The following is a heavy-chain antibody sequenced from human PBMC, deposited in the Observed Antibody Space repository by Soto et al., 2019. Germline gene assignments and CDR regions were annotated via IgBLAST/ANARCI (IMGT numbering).Heavy chain of an antibody. J-gene: IGHJ6*02. CDR1: GGTFSSYA. V-gene: IGHV1-69*13. Sequence: RASVKVSCKASGGTFSSYAISWVRQAPGQGLEWMGGIIPIFGTANYAQKFQGRVTITADESTSTAYMELSSLRSEDTAVYYCARGCGGDCYSDYYYGMDVWGQGTTVTVSS. D-gene: IGHD2-21*02. CDR3: ARGCGGDCYSDYYYGMDV. CDR2: IIPIFGTA.